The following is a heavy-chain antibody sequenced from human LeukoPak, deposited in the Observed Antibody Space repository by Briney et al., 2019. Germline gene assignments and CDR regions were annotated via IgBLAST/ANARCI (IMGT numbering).Heavy chain of an antibody. J-gene: IGHJ5*02. CDR2: IYKSGGT. V-gene: IGHV4-39*01. CDR3: ARHFVVVPAAIGWFDP. D-gene: IGHD2-2*02. CDR1: GSSISNDIDY. Sequence: PSETLSLTCTVSGSSISNDIDYWGWIRQPPGKGLEWVGNIYKSGGTYYNPSLRSRVAISVDTSKNQFSLKLSSVTAADTAVYYCARHFVVVPAAIGWFDPWGQGTLVTVSS.